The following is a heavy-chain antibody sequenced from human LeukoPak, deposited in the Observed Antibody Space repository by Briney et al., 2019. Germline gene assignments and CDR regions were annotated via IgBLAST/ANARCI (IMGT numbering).Heavy chain of an antibody. CDR3: AGIPLTRRSLRHYYFDS. CDR2: IYYSGST. CDR1: GGSISSSSYY. D-gene: IGHD1-14*01. J-gene: IGHJ4*02. V-gene: IGHV4-39*01. Sequence: NPSETLSLTCTVSGGSISSSSYYWGWIRQPPGKGLEWIGSIYYSGSTYYNPSLKSRVTISVDTSKNQFSLKLSSVTAADTAVYYCAGIPLTRRSLRHYYFDSWGQGTLVTVSS.